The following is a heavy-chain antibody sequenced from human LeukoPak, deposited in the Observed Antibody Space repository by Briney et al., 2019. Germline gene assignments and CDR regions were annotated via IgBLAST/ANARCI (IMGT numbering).Heavy chain of an antibody. D-gene: IGHD3-9*01. V-gene: IGHV3-23*01. CDR2: IRGSGGGI. Sequence: GGSLRLSCAASGFTFSSYAMTWVRQAPGKGLEWVSGIRGSGGGIYYADSVKGRFTISRDNSKNTLYLQMNSLRAEDTAVYYCATLAGYFDWFPRGGWFDPWGQGTLVTVSS. J-gene: IGHJ5*02. CDR3: ATLAGYFDWFPRGGWFDP. CDR1: GFTFSSYA.